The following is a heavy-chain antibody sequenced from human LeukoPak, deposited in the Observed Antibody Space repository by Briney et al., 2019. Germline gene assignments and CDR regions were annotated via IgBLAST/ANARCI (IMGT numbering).Heavy chain of an antibody. CDR1: GYTFSSYS. D-gene: IGHD6-19*01. CDR3: AGPPQAGPFDY. J-gene: IGHJ4*02. V-gene: IGHV3-21*01. Sequence: GGSLRLSCAASGYTFSSYSMNWVRQAPGKGLEWVSSISSSSSYIYYADPVKGRFTISRDNAKNSLYLQMSSLRAEDTAVYYCAGPPQAGPFDYWGQGTLVTVSS. CDR2: ISSSSSYI.